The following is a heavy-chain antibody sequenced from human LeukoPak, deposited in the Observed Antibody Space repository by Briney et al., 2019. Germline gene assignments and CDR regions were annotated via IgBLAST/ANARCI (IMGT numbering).Heavy chain of an antibody. CDR3: GRDGRGWDYYYDSSGYYDNWFDP. D-gene: IGHD3-22*01. Sequence: ASVKVSCKASGYTFTSYDINWVRQATGQGLEWMGWMNPNSGNTGYSKKFQGRVTMTRNNSISTAYMELSSLRSEDTAVYYCGRDGRGWDYYYDSSGYYDNWFDPWGQGTLVTVSS. CDR1: GYTFTSYD. J-gene: IGHJ5*02. V-gene: IGHV1-8*01. CDR2: MNPNSGNT.